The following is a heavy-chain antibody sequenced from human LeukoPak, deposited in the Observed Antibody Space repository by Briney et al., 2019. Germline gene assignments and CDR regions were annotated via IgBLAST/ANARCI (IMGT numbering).Heavy chain of an antibody. D-gene: IGHD2-2*01. CDR1: GSSFTSYW. CDR3: ARLLAMWAQPLDY. CDR2: IYPGDSDT. Sequence: GAXLXISXXGXGSSFTSYWIGWVRQLPGKGLEWMGIIYPGDSDTRYSPSFQGQVTISADKSISTAYLQWSSLKASDTAMYYCARLLAMWAQPLDYWGQGTLVTVSS. J-gene: IGHJ4*02. V-gene: IGHV5-51*01.